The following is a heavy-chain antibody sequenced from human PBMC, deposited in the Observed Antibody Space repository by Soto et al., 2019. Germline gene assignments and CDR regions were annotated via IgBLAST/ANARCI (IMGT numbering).Heavy chain of an antibody. Sequence: SETLSLTCTVSGGSISSYYWSWIRQPPGKGLEWIGYIYYSGSTNYNPSLKSRVTISVDTSKNQFSLKLSSVTAADTAVYYCARRSGWYLDAFDIWGQGTMVTVSS. J-gene: IGHJ3*02. D-gene: IGHD6-19*01. CDR1: GGSISSYY. CDR3: ARRSGWYLDAFDI. CDR2: IYYSGST. V-gene: IGHV4-59*08.